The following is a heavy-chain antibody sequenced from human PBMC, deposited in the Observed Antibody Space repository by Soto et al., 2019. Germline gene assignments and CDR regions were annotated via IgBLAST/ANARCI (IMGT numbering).Heavy chain of an antibody. D-gene: IGHD3-3*01. V-gene: IGHV4-59*01. CDR3: AREGDFWRGIDY. J-gene: IGHJ4*02. CDR1: GGSISSYY. Sequence: PSETLSLTCIVSGGSISSYYWSWIRQPPGKGLEWIGSIYYSGTTNYNPSLRSRVTISVDTSKNQFSLKLSSVTAADTAVYYCAREGDFWRGIDYWGQGTLVTVSS. CDR2: IYYSGTT.